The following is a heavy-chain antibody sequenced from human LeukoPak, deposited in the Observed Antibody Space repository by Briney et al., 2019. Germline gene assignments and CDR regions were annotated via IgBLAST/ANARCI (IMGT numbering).Heavy chain of an antibody. V-gene: IGHV4-39*01. Sequence: PSETLSLTCTVSGGSISSNSYYWGWIRQPPGKGLEWIGSIYYSGSTYYNPSLKSRVTISVDTSKNQFSLKLSSVTAADTAVYYCASHKDLLGSYSATTDAFDIWGQGTMVTVSS. J-gene: IGHJ3*02. CDR3: ASHKDLLGSYSATTDAFDI. CDR2: IYYSGST. D-gene: IGHD1-26*01. CDR1: GGSISSNSYY.